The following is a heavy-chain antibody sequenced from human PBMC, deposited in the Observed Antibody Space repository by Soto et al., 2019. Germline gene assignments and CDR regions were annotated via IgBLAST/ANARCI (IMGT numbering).Heavy chain of an antibody. D-gene: IGHD2-15*01. J-gene: IGHJ6*01. CDR1: GYTFTSYA. CDR3: AREGTTYCSGGSCYSGRYYYYYGMDV. Sequence: QVQLVQSGAEEKKPGASVKVSCKASGYTFTSYAMHWVRQAPGQRLEWMGWINAGNGNTKYSQKFQGRVTITRDTSASTAYMELSSLRSEDTAVYYCAREGTTYCSGGSCYSGRYYYYYGMDVW. CDR2: INAGNGNT. V-gene: IGHV1-3*05.